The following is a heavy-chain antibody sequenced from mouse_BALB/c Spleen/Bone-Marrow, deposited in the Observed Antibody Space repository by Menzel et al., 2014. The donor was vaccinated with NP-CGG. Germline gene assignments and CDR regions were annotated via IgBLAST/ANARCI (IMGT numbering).Heavy chain of an antibody. D-gene: IGHD2-4*01. V-gene: IGHV5-9-2*01. CDR2: ISGGGSYT. CDR1: GFTFXSYG. J-gene: IGHJ3*01. Sequence: EVKLMESGGGLVKSGGSLKLSCAASGFTFXSYGMSWVRQTPEKGLEWVATISGGGSYTFYPDSVKGRFTISRDNAKNNLYLQLSSLRSEDTALYYCARHAYYDQTEVSFVYWGQGTLVTVSA. CDR3: ARHAYYDQTEVSFVY.